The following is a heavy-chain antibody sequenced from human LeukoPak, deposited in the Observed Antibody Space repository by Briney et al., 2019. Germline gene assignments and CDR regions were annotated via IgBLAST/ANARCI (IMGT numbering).Heavy chain of an antibody. Sequence: ASVKVSRKASGYTFTSYYMHSVRQAPGQGLEWMGIINPSGSSTSYAQKFQGRVTMTRDTSTSTVYMELSSLRSEDTDVYYCARDQATTVVTPGVDNAFDIWGQGTMVTVSS. CDR2: INPSGSST. CDR3: ARDQATTVVTPGVDNAFDI. D-gene: IGHD4-23*01. CDR1: GYTFTSYY. V-gene: IGHV1-46*01. J-gene: IGHJ3*02.